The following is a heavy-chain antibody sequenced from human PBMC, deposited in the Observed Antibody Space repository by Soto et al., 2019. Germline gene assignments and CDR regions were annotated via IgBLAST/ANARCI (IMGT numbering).Heavy chain of an antibody. CDR1: GFTFSSYA. CDR2: ISGSDDST. D-gene: IGHD6-6*01. CDR3: AKRSSSSPFDY. J-gene: IGHJ4*02. Sequence: EVQLLESGGGLVQPGESLRLSCAASGFTFSSYAMSWVRQAPGKGLEWVSVISGSDDSTYYTDSVKGRFTISRDNSKNTPYPQMNSLRAEDTAVFYCAKRSSSSPFDYWGQGTLVTVSS. V-gene: IGHV3-23*01.